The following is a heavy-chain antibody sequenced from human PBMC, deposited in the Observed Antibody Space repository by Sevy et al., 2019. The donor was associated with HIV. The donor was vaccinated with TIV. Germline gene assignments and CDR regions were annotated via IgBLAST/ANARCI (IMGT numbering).Heavy chain of an antibody. CDR2: IKSKTEGETT. J-gene: IGHJ4*02. CDR1: GFTFNNAW. V-gene: IGHV3-15*01. D-gene: IGHD3-10*01. CDR3: TTGFYYGSGSLNY. Sequence: GGSLRLSCAASGFTFNNAWMSWVRQGPGKGLEWVGRIKSKTEGETTDYAAPVKGRFTMSRDDSKTTLFLQMNSLKAKDTAVYYCTTGFYYGSGSLNYWGQGTLVTVSS.